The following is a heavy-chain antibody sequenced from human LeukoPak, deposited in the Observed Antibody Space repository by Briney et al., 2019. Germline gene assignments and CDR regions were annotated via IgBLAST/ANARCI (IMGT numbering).Heavy chain of an antibody. CDR3: ARDEKHGPSSSWYEYYFDY. J-gene: IGHJ4*02. D-gene: IGHD6-13*01. CDR2: IIPIFGTA. Sequence: SVKVSCKASGGTFGSYAISWVRQAPGQGLEWMGGIIPIFGTANYAQKFQGRVTITADESTSTAYMELSSLRSEDTAVYYCARDEKHGPSSSWYEYYFDYWGQGTLVTVSS. V-gene: IGHV1-69*01. CDR1: GGTFGSYA.